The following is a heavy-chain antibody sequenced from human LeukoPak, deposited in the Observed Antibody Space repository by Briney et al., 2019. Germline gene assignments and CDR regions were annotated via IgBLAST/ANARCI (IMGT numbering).Heavy chain of an antibody. CDR1: GFTFSSYA. J-gene: IGHJ4*02. CDR2: ISGSGGTT. V-gene: IGHV3-23*01. CDR3: AKFATGFDY. Sequence: GGSLRLSCAASGFTFSSYAMSWVRQAPGKGVEWVSAISGSGGTTYYADSVKGRLTISRDNSKTTLYLQMNSLRAEDTAVYYCAKFATGFDYWGQGALVTVAS.